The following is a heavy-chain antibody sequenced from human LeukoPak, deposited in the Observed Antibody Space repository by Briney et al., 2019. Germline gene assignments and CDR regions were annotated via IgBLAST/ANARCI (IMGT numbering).Heavy chain of an antibody. CDR2: INHGVST. CDR1: GGSFSGYY. D-gene: IGHD3-3*01. Sequence: PSETLSLTCAVYGGSFSGYYGSWIRQPPGKGLEWIGEINHGVSTNYNPSLKSRVTTSVDTSKNHFFRRRSTVTATDRPVYYCARGGANFWGGYFDSWGQRTPVIVSS. J-gene: IGHJ4*02. V-gene: IGHV4-34*01. CDR3: ARGGANFWGGYFDS.